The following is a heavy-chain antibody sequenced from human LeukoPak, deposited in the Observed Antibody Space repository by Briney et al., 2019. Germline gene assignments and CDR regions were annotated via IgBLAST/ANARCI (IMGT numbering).Heavy chain of an antibody. CDR2: INHSGST. J-gene: IGHJ4*02. Sequence: SETPSLTCTVSGGSISSYYWSWIRQPPGKGLEWIGEINHSGSTNYNPSLKSRVTISIDTSKNQFSLILSSVTAADTAVYYCARGLSDVYWGQGTLVTVSS. CDR1: GGSISSYY. V-gene: IGHV4-34*01. CDR3: ARGLSDVY.